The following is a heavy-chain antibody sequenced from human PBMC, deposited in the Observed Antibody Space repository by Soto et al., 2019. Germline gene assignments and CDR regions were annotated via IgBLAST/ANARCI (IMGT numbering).Heavy chain of an antibody. D-gene: IGHD4-17*01. Sequence: QITLKESGHTLVKPTQTLTLTCTFSGFSLTTRGVGVGWIRQPPGKALEWLALIYWDDDKRSSPFMKRRLTITKDTSKTQVVLTMTIMDPADTATYFCAHRTTTVTWWFDPWGQGTLVTVSS. V-gene: IGHV2-5*02. CDR1: GFSLTTRGVG. J-gene: IGHJ5*02. CDR3: AHRTTTVTWWFDP. CDR2: IYWDDDK.